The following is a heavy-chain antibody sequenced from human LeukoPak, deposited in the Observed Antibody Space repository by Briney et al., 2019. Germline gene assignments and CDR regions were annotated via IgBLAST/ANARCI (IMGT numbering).Heavy chain of an antibody. D-gene: IGHD3-22*01. CDR1: GFTFSNYA. CDR3: AKGSYYDSSGSFYFDY. CDR2: ISGTGGRT. J-gene: IGHJ4*02. Sequence: GGSLRLFCTASGFTFSNYAMTWVRQAPGKGLEWVSSISGTGGRTYSADSVKGRFTISRDNSKNTLYVQVNSLGTGDTAAYYCAKGSYYDSSGSFYFDYWGQGTLVTVSS. V-gene: IGHV3-23*01.